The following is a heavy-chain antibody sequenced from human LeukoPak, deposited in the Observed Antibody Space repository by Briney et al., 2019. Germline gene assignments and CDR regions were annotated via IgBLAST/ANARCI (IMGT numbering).Heavy chain of an antibody. V-gene: IGHV3-30-3*01. CDR3: ASVVIGYYFDY. CDR1: GFTFSSYA. J-gene: IGHJ4*02. CDR2: ISYDGSNK. D-gene: IGHD3-22*01. Sequence: PGGSLRLSCAASGFTFSSYAMHWVRQAPGKGLEWVAVISYDGSNKYYADSVKGRFTISRDNSKNTLYLQMNSPRAEDTAVYYCASVVIGYYFDYWGQGTLVTVSS.